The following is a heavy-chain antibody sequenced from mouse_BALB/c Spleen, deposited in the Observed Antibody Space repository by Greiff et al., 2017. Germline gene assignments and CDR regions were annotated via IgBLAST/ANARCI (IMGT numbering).Heavy chain of an antibody. V-gene: IGHV1-7*01. J-gene: IGHJ4*01. Sequence: VQLQQSGAELAKPGASVKMSCKASGYTFTSYWMHWVKQRPGQGLEWIGYINPSTGYTEYNQKFKDKATLTADKSSSTAYMQLSSLTSEDSAVYYCARNEGHAMDYWGQGTSVTVSS. CDR2: INPSTGYT. CDR1: GYTFTSYW. CDR3: ARNEGHAMDY.